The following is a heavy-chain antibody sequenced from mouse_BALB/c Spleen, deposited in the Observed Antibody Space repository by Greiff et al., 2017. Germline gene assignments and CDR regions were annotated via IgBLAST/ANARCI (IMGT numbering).Heavy chain of an antibody. CDR1: GFTFSSYT. CDR3: TREEVKEY. D-gene: IGHD2-5*01. CDR2: ISSGGSYT. V-gene: IGHV5-6-4*01. Sequence: EVKLEESGGGLVKPGGSLKLSCAASGFTFSSYTMSWVRQTPEKRLEWVATISSGGSYTYYPDSVKGRFTISRDNAKNTLYLQMSSLKSEDTAMYYCTREEVKEYWGQGTSVTVSS. J-gene: IGHJ4*01.